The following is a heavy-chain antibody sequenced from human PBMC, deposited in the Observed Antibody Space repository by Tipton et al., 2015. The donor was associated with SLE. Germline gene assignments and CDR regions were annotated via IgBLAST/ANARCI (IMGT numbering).Heavy chain of an antibody. J-gene: IGHJ4*02. V-gene: IGHV4-31*03. CDR3: ARTLGIRRFQFDS. CDR2: IDYSRNT. CDR1: GGSIRSGYF. Sequence: TLSLTCTVSGGSIRSGYFWGWLRQHPEKGLEWIGYIDYSRNTYYNPSLKSRLTISMDTSKNQFSLDLRSVTAADTALYYCARTLGIRRFQFDSWGQGTLVTVSS. D-gene: IGHD7-27*01.